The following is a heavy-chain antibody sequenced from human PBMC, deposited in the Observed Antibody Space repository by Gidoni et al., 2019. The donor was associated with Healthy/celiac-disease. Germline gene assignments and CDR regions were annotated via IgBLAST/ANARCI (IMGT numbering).Heavy chain of an antibody. Sequence: QVQLQESGPGLVKPAQTLYLTCPVSGGSISSGSYHWIWIRPPAGKGLEWIGRSYTSGSTNYTPALKSRVTISVDTSTNQFSLKLSSVTAADTAVYYCARAGYSYGYAFDIWGQGTMVTVSS. J-gene: IGHJ3*02. V-gene: IGHV4-61*02. CDR2: SYTSGST. CDR1: GGSISSGSYH. CDR3: ARAGYSYGYAFDI. D-gene: IGHD5-18*01.